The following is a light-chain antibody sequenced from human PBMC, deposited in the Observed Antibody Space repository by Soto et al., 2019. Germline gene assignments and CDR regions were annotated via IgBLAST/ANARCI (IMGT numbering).Light chain of an antibody. CDR3: SSYAGSNNYV. CDR1: SSDVVGYNY. V-gene: IGLV2-8*01. Sequence: QSVLTQPPSASGSPGQSVTISCTGTSSDVVGYNYVSWYQQHPGKAPKLMIYEVSKRPSGVPDRFSGPKSGNTASLTVSGLQAEDEADYYCSSYAGSNNYVFGTGTKVTVL. CDR2: EVS. J-gene: IGLJ1*01.